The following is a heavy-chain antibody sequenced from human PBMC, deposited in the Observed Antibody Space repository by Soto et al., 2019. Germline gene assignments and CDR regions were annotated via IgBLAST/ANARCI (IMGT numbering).Heavy chain of an antibody. D-gene: IGHD6-19*01. CDR2: LSGSGTST. V-gene: IGHV3-23*01. CDR3: AKATTNGGWFNPFDS. Sequence: XEFLRLSGAASGFSFVNYAMNGVRQAPGKGLEWVSGLSGSGTSTYYADSVKGRFTISRDNSRDTLFLQMNSLTADDTAVYYCAKATTNGGWFNPFDSWGQGALVTVSS. J-gene: IGHJ4*02. CDR1: GFSFVNYA.